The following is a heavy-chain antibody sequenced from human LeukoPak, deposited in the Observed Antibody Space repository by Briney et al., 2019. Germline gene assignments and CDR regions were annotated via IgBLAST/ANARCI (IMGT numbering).Heavy chain of an antibody. D-gene: IGHD2-2*02. V-gene: IGHV1-69*13. CDR2: IIPIFGTA. J-gene: IGHJ3*02. CDR1: GGTFSSYA. Sequence: SVKVSCKASGGTFSSYAISWVRQAPGQGLEWMGGIIPIFGTANYAQKFQGRVTITADETTSTAYMELSSLRSEDTAVYYAATGYCSSTSCYSHDAFDIWGQGTMVTVSS. CDR3: ATGYCSSTSCYSHDAFDI.